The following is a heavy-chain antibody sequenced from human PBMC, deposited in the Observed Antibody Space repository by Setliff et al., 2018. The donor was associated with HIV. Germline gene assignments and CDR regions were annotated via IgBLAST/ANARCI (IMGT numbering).Heavy chain of an antibody. Sequence: ASVKVSCKASGCTFSTNAIHWVRQAPGQRLEWMGYINAGDDNTRYSQKFQGRVTITRDTSANTAYMELSSLRSEDTAVYYCARGSCGGCYLSDYWGQGTLVTVSS. J-gene: IGHJ4*02. CDR3: ARGSCGGCYLSDY. CDR2: INAGDDNT. CDR1: GCTFSTNA. V-gene: IGHV1-3*01. D-gene: IGHD2-15*01.